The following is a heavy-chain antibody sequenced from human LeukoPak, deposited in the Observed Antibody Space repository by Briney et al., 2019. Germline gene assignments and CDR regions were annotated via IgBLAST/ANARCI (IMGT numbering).Heavy chain of an antibody. CDR1: GYSISSGYY. CDR3: ARAGEIFGVVTYFQH. D-gene: IGHD3-3*01. J-gene: IGHJ1*01. V-gene: IGHV4-38-2*02. CDR2: IFHSGST. Sequence: SETLSLTCTVSGYSISSGYYWGWIRQPPGKGLEWIGNIFHSGSTNYNPSLKSRVTISVDTSKNQFSLKLSSVTAADTAVYYCARAGEIFGVVTYFQHWGQGTLVTVSS.